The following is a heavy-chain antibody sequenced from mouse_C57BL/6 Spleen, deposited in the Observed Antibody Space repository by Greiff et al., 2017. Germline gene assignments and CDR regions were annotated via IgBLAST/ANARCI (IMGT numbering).Heavy chain of an antibody. Sequence: VQLQQPGAELVKPGASVKLSCKASGYTFTSYWMHWVKPRPGQGLEWIGMIHPNSGSTNYNEKFKSKATLTVDKSSSTAYMQLSSLPSEDSAVYYCARSNYYGSSSSFDVWGTGTTVTVSS. V-gene: IGHV1-64*01. CDR3: ARSNYYGSSSSFDV. J-gene: IGHJ1*03. CDR2: IHPNSGST. D-gene: IGHD1-1*01. CDR1: GYTFTSYW.